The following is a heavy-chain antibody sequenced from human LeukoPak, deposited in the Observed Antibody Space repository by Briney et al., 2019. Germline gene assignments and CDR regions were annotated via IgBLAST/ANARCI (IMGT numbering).Heavy chain of an antibody. J-gene: IGHJ3*02. Sequence: GGSLRLSCAASGFTLSTYDMHWVRQPTGEGLEWVSIIYRAGDTYYPGSVKGRFTISRDNAKNSLYLQMNSLRAEDTAVYYCAREMSGSSDALDIWGQGTMVTVSS. D-gene: IGHD3-10*01. V-gene: IGHV3-13*01. CDR2: IYRAGDT. CDR1: GFTLSTYD. CDR3: AREMSGSSDALDI.